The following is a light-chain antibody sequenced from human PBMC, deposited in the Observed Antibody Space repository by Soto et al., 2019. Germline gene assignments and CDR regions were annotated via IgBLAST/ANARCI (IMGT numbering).Light chain of an antibody. CDR1: MRDVGAYNL. CDR3: SSYTSNSSLI. J-gene: IGLJ2*01. Sequence: QSALTQPASVSGSPGQSITISCAGTMRDVGAYNLFSWYQQHPGRAPQLIIYEVRNRPSGISFRFSGSKSGNTASLTISGLQAEDEADYYCSSYTSNSSLIFGGGTKVTVL. CDR2: EVR. V-gene: IGLV2-14*01.